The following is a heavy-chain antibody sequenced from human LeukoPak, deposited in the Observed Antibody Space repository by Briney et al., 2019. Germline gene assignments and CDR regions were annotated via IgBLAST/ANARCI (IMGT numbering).Heavy chain of an antibody. J-gene: IGHJ4*02. CDR1: GFTFSSYA. Sequence: GGSLRLSCAASGFTFSSYAMNWVRQAPGKGLEWVSAISGSGGSTYYADSVKGRFTIARHNSKNPLYLQMNSQRAEDTAVYDCAKDRRDRSYWGQGTLVTVSS. V-gene: IGHV3-23*01. CDR2: ISGSGGST. CDR3: AKDRRDRSY. D-gene: IGHD1-14*01.